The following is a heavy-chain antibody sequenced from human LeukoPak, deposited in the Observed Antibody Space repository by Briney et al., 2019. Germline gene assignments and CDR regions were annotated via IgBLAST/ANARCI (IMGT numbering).Heavy chain of an antibody. CDR2: ISSSSSTI. CDR1: GFTFSSYS. Sequence: GGSLRLSCAASGFTFSSYSMNWVRQAPGKGLEWVSYISSSSSTIYYADSVKGRFTISRDNAKNSLFLQMNSLRAEDTAVYYCAREYGDYDFGYWGQGTLVTVSS. CDR3: AREYGDYDFGY. J-gene: IGHJ4*02. D-gene: IGHD4-17*01. V-gene: IGHV3-48*01.